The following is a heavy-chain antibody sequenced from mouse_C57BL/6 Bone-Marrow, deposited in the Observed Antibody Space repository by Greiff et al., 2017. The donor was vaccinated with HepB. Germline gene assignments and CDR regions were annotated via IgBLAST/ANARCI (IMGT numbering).Heavy chain of an antibody. CDR3: ARRTNWVFDY. D-gene: IGHD4-1*01. V-gene: IGHV5-17*01. CDR1: GFTFSDYG. CDR2: ISSGSSTI. Sequence: EVQVVESGGGLVKPGGSLKLSCAASGFTFSDYGMHWVRQAPEKGLEWVAYISSGSSTIYYADTVKGRFTISRDNAKNTLFLQMTSLRSEDTAMYYCARRTNWVFDYWGQGTTLTVSS. J-gene: IGHJ2*01.